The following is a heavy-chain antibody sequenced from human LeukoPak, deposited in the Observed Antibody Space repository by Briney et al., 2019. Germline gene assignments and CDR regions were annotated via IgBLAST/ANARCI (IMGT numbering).Heavy chain of an antibody. CDR3: ARVMYYYPRSGSIAVYYFDY. D-gene: IGHD3-22*01. CDR1: GFTFSSHW. V-gene: IGHV3-74*01. CDR2: INSDGSPT. Sequence: PGGSLRLSCAASGFTFSSHWMHWVRQAPGKGLVWVSRINSDGSPTSYADSVKGRFTISRDNAKNTLYLQMNSLRAEDTAVYYCARVMYYYPRSGSIAVYYFDYWGPGTLVSVSS. J-gene: IGHJ4*02.